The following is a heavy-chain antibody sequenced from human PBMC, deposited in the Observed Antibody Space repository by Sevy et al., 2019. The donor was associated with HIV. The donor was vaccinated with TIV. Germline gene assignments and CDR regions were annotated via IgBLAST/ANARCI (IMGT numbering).Heavy chain of an antibody. D-gene: IGHD6-19*01. CDR2: IYHSGNT. V-gene: IGHV4-39*01. Sequence: SETLSLTCSVSGGSITSNNYYWGWIRQPPGQGLEWIGSIYHSGNTYYNPSLKSRVTVSVDTSRSHFSLKVTSVAASETAVYFCASQPGYRSTYYGFSLSRTFDSWGPGTLVTVSS. CDR1: GGSITSNNYY. J-gene: IGHJ4*02. CDR3: ASQPGYRSTYYGFSLSRTFDS.